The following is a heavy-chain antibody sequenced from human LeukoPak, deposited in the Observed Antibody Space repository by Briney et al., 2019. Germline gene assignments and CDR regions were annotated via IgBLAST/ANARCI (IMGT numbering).Heavy chain of an antibody. Sequence: GGSLRLSCAASGFTFSSYAMHWVRQAPGKGLEWVAVISYDGSNKYYADSVKGRFTISRDNSKNTLYLQMNSLRAEDAAVYYCARDSYDILTGYYRAPFGYWGQGTLVTVSS. D-gene: IGHD3-9*01. J-gene: IGHJ4*02. CDR2: ISYDGSNK. CDR1: GFTFSSYA. V-gene: IGHV3-30*04. CDR3: ARDSYDILTGYYRAPFGY.